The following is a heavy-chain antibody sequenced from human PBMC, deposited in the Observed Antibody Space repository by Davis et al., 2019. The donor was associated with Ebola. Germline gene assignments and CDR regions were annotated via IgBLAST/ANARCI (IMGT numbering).Heavy chain of an antibody. CDR3: ARDEILYSSRVSGPLDY. Sequence: ASVKVSRKASGYTFSNYFMQWVRQAPGQGLEWMGIINPSVASTSYGQKFQGRITMTGDTSTGTVYMELSGLRYEDTAVYYCARDEILYSSRVSGPLDYWGQGTLVTVSS. J-gene: IGHJ4*02. CDR1: GYTFSNYF. D-gene: IGHD2-15*01. CDR2: INPSVAST. V-gene: IGHV1-46*01.